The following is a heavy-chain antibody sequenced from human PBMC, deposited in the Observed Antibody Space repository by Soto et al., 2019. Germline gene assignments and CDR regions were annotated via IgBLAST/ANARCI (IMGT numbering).Heavy chain of an antibody. CDR2: IYYSGST. CDR3: ASRVDYDISGSYFDY. V-gene: IGHV4-31*01. CDR1: GGSISSGGYY. Sequence: QVQLQESGPGLVKPSQTLSLTCTVSGGSISSGGYYWSWIRQHPGKGLEWIGYIYYSGSTYYNPSLKSLVTXSXXXSXXQFSLKLSSVTAAATAVYYCASRVDYDISGSYFDYWGQGTLVTVSS. D-gene: IGHD3-22*01. J-gene: IGHJ4*02.